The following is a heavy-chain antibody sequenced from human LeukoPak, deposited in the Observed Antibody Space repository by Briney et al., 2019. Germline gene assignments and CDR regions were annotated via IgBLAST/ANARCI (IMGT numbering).Heavy chain of an antibody. Sequence: GESLKISCKGSGYSFTSYWIGWVRQMPGKGLEWMGIIYPGDSDTRYSPSFQGQVTISADKSISTAYMQWSSLKASDTAMYYCASDSGGYYGGYYYGMDVWGQGTTVTVSS. CDR3: ASDSGGYYGGYYYGMDV. CDR2: IYPGDSDT. D-gene: IGHD3-22*01. V-gene: IGHV5-51*01. J-gene: IGHJ6*02. CDR1: GYSFTSYW.